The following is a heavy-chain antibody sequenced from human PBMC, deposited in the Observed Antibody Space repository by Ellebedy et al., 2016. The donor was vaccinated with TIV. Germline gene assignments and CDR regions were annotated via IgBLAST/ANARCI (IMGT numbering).Heavy chain of an antibody. Sequence: MPSETLSLTCAVHGGSFSGSYWTWIRQPPGGGLEWIAAVQYSGSASYNPSPMSRVTISLDTSKNQFSLTLSSVTAADTAVYYCARDEPYSGSGSYCNWGQGTLVTVSS. V-gene: IGHV4-34*01. CDR2: VQYSGSA. D-gene: IGHD3-10*01. CDR3: ARDEPYSGSGSYCN. J-gene: IGHJ4*02. CDR1: GGSFSGSY.